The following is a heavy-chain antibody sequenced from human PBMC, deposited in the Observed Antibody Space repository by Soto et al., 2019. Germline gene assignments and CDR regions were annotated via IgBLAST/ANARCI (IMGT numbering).Heavy chain of an antibody. V-gene: IGHV4-39*01. Sequence: LSLTCTVSGGSISSSSYYWGWIRQPPGKGLEWIGSIYYSGSTYYNPSLKSRVTISVDTSKNQFSLKLSSVTAADTAVYYCARYNWNPYYFDYWGQGTLVTVSS. CDR2: IYYSGST. J-gene: IGHJ4*02. CDR1: GGSISSSSYY. CDR3: ARYNWNPYYFDY. D-gene: IGHD1-20*01.